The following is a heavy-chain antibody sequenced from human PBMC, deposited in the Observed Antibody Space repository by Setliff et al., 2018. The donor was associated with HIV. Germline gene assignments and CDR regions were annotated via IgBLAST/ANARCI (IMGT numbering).Heavy chain of an antibody. J-gene: IGHJ4*02. Sequence: SETLSLTCTLYGASFSGYFWSWIRQPPGKGLEWIGEINHAGSTNFNPSLKGRVTIAVDMSERQFSLHLTSVTAADTAVYYCATLSGPVDHWGQGTLVTVSS. V-gene: IGHV4-34*01. CDR3: ATLSGPVDH. CDR1: GASFSGYF. CDR2: INHAGST. D-gene: IGHD3-3*01.